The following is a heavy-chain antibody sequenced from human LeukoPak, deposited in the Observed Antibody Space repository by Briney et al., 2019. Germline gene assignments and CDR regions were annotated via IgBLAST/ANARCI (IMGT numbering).Heavy chain of an antibody. D-gene: IGHD6-6*01. Sequence: PSETLSLTCAGSGYSIINGYFGGWIRQPPGEGLEWIGIIYHSGSTYHNPSLKSRVTISVDTSKNQFSLKVNSVTAADTAVYYCARLRDHSPSSPFDYWGQGTLVTVSS. CDR3: ARLRDHSPSSPFDY. CDR1: GYSIINGYF. CDR2: IYHSGST. V-gene: IGHV4-38-2*01. J-gene: IGHJ4*02.